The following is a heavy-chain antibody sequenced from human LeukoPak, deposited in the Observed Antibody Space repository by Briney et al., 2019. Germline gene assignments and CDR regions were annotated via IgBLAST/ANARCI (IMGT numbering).Heavy chain of an antibody. CDR2: ISGSGGST. V-gene: IGHV3-23*01. CDR1: GFTFSSYA. J-gene: IGHJ3*02. CDR3: AKADYYDILTGPDAFDI. D-gene: IGHD3-9*01. Sequence: GASLRLSCAASGFTFSSYAMSWVRQAPGKGLEWVSAISGSGGSTYYADSVKGRFTISRDNSKNTLYLQMNSLRAEDTAVYYCAKADYYDILTGPDAFDIWGQGTMVTVSS.